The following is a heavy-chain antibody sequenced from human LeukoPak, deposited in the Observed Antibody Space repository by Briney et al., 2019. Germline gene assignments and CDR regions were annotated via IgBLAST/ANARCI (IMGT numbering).Heavy chain of an antibody. J-gene: IGHJ6*02. CDR2: ISSSSSYI. D-gene: IGHD2-2*01. CDR3: AREVWDIVVVPAAQPSYYYYGMDV. V-gene: IGHV3-21*01. CDR1: GFTFGRYS. Sequence: GGSLTLSCAASGFTFGRYSMNWVRQAQGKGLEWVSSISSSSSYIYYGDSVKGRFTISRHHGENSLYLQMHRLRAEDTAVYYCAREVWDIVVVPAAQPSYYYYGMDVWGQGTTVTVSS.